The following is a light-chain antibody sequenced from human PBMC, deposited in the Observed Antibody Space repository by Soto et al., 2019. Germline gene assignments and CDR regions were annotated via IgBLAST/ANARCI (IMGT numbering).Light chain of an antibody. CDR2: GAS. CDR3: QQYVSSPSWT. Sequence: EIVLTQSPGTLSLSPGEGATLSCRASQSVSRNYLAWYQQKPGQAPRLLIYGASSRATDIPDRFSGSGSGTDFTLTISRLEPEDVAVYYCQQYVSSPSWTFGQGTRVEIK. V-gene: IGKV3-20*01. J-gene: IGKJ1*01. CDR1: QSVSRNY.